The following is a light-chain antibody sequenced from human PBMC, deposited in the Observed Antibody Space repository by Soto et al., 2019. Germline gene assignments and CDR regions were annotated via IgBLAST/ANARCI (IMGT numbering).Light chain of an antibody. CDR1: QSVSSY. V-gene: IGKV3-11*01. Sequence: EIVLTQSPATLSLSPGERATLSCRASQSVSSYLAWYQRKPGQPPRLLIYDASNRATGIPARFSGSGSGTDFTLTISSLEPEDFAVYYCQQRSNWLFTFGPGTKVDIK. CDR2: DAS. CDR3: QQRSNWLFT. J-gene: IGKJ3*01.